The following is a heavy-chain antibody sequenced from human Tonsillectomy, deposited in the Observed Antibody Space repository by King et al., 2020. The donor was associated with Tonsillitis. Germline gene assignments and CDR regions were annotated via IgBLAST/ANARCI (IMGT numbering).Heavy chain of an antibody. CDR2: ISVYNGNA. Sequence: QLVQSGAEVKKPGASVKVSCKASGYTFTSYGISWVRQAPGQGLEWMGWISVYNGNANYAQKLQGRVTMTTDTSTSTANMELRSLRSDDTAVYYCARENYRSGIDYWGQGTLVTVSS. V-gene: IGHV1-18*04. J-gene: IGHJ4*02. D-gene: IGHD3-22*01. CDR1: GYTFTSYG. CDR3: ARENYRSGIDY.